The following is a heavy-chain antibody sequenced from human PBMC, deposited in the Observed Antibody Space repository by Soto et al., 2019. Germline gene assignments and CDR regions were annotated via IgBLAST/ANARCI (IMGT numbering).Heavy chain of an antibody. CDR3: ARAVTTYVDDAFDI. CDR1: GYTFTSYD. D-gene: IGHD4-17*01. CDR2: MNPNSGNT. J-gene: IGHJ3*02. V-gene: IGHV1-8*01. Sequence: QVQLVQSGAEVKKPGASVKVSCKASGYTFTSYDIYWVRQATGQGLEWMGWMNPNSGNTGYAQQFQGRVTMTRNTSISTAYMELSSLRSEDTAVYYCARAVTTYVDDAFDIWGLGTMVTVSS.